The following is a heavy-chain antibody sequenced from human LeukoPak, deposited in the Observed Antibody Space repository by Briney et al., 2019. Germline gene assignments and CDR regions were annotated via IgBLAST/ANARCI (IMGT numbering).Heavy chain of an antibody. CDR1: GGSISSGGYY. Sequence: KPSETLSLTCTVSGGSISSGGYYWSWIRQPPGKGLEWIGYIYHSGSTYYNPSLKSRVTISVDRSKNQFSLKLSSVTAADTAVYYCARDISGSGGYMDVWGKGTTVTVSS. D-gene: IGHD1-26*01. CDR3: ARDISGSGGYMDV. V-gene: IGHV4-30-2*01. CDR2: IYHSGST. J-gene: IGHJ6*03.